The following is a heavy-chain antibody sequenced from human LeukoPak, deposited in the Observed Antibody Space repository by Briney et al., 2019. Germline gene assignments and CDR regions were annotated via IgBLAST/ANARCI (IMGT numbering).Heavy chain of an antibody. CDR1: GYTFTGYY. CDR2: INPNSGGT. V-gene: IGHV1-2*02. CDR3: ARAGAVVDNWFDP. D-gene: IGHD2-15*01. Sequence: ASVKVSCKASGYTFTGYYMHWVRQAPGQGLGWMGWINPNSGGTNYAQKLQDRVTMTTDTSTTTAYMELRSLRSDDTAVYYCARAGAVVDNWFDPWGQGTLVTVSS. J-gene: IGHJ5*02.